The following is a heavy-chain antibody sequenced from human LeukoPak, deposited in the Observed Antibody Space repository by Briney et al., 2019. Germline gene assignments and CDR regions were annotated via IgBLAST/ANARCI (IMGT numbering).Heavy chain of an antibody. V-gene: IGHV4-39*07. CDR1: GGSISSSSYY. J-gene: IGHJ4*02. Sequence: SETLSLTCTVSGGSISSSSYYWGWIRQPPGKGLEWIGSIYYSGSTYYNPSLKSRVTISVDTSKNQFSLKLSSVTAADTAVYYCARNYGSGSYYPLGYWGQGTLVTVSS. CDR3: ARNYGSGSYYPLGY. CDR2: IYYSGST. D-gene: IGHD3-10*01.